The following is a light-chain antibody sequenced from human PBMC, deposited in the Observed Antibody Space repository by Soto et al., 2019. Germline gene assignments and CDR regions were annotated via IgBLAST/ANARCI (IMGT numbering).Light chain of an antibody. CDR2: GAS. CDR3: LQDYNYPPT. Sequence: EIVLTQSPGTLSLSPGERATLSCRASQSVSSSYLAWYQQKPGQAPRLLIYGASSRATGIPDRFSGSGSGTDFTLTISSLQPEDFATYYCLQDYNYPPTFGQGTKVEIK. CDR1: QSVSSSY. J-gene: IGKJ1*01. V-gene: IGKV3-20*01.